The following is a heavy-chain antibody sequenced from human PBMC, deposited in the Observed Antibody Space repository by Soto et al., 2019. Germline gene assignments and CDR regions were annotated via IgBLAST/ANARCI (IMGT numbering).Heavy chain of an antibody. D-gene: IGHD6-13*01. CDR1: GYTFTSYG. CDR3: ARAPRSSWYAP. Sequence: QVQLVQSGAEVKKPGASVKVSCKASGYTFTSYGISWVRQAPGQGLEWMGWISAYNGNTNYAQKLQGRVTMTTDTTTRTANMELRSLRSDDTAVYYCARAPRSSWYAPWGQGTLVTVSS. CDR2: ISAYNGNT. J-gene: IGHJ5*02. V-gene: IGHV1-18*01.